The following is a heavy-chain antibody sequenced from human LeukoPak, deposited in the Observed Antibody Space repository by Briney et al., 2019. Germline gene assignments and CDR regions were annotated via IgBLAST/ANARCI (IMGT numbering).Heavy chain of an antibody. Sequence: GGSLRLSCAASGFTVSSNYMSWVRQAPGKGLEWVSVIYGDGSTYYADSVKGRFTISRDTPKNTLYLQMNSLRVEDTAVYYCASWPVGWYGEDSWGQGTLVTVSS. CDR2: IYGDGST. J-gene: IGHJ4*02. CDR3: ASWPVGWYGEDS. D-gene: IGHD6-19*01. V-gene: IGHV3-53*01. CDR1: GFTVSSNY.